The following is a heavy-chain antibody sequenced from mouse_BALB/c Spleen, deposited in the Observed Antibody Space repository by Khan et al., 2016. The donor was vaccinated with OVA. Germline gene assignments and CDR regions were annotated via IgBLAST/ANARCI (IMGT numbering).Heavy chain of an antibody. CDR1: GYSLTRYG. V-gene: IGHV2-9*02. Sequence: QIQLVQSGPGLVAPSQSLSITCTVYGYSLTRYGVHWVRQPPGKGLEWLGLIWAGGSTNYNWALMSRLSISIDNSKSLAFLIMNSLQTDDTALYYCARSKYLARYWGQDTTLTVAS. J-gene: IGHJ2*01. CDR2: IWAGGST. CDR3: ARSKYLARY. D-gene: IGHD3-3*01.